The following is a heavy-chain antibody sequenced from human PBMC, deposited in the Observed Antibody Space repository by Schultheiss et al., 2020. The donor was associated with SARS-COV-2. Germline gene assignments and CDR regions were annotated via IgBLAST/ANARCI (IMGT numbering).Heavy chain of an antibody. CDR1: GFTFSSYA. CDR3: ARDEDAGIAARTFDY. V-gene: IGHV3-30*04. CDR2: IWYDGSNK. D-gene: IGHD6-6*01. J-gene: IGHJ4*02. Sequence: LKISCAASGFTFSSYAMHWVRQAPGKGLEWVAVIWYDGSNKYYADSVKGRFTISRDNSKNTLYLQMNSLRAEDTAVYYCARDEDAGIAARTFDYWGQGTLVTVSS.